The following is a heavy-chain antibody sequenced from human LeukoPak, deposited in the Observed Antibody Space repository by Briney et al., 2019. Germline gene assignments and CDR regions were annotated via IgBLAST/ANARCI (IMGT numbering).Heavy chain of an antibody. D-gene: IGHD2-2*01. CDR2: ISAYNGYNGNT. J-gene: IGHJ4*02. CDR3: TRGSGCSGASCYGGPRFDY. V-gene: IGHV1-18*01. CDR1: GYTFTSYG. Sequence: EASVKVSCKASGYTFTSYGISWVRQAPGQGLEWMGWISAYNGYNGNTNYAQKLQGRVSITRDTSASTAYMEMTSLRSEDTAVYYCTRGSGCSGASCYGGPRFDYWGQGTLVTVSS.